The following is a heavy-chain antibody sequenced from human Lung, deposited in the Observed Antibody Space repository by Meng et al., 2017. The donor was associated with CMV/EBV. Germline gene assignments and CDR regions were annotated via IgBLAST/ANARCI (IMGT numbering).Heavy chain of an antibody. J-gene: IGHJ4*02. Sequence: SXXVSXKASGGTFSNYGVNWVRQAPGQGLEWMGGIIPIFGTANYAQKFQGRVTLTTNISISTAYMELSSLRSDDTAVYYCARDGEGNFYGSGGYDFWGQGKXVTVSS. CDR2: IIPIFGTA. CDR1: GGTFSNYG. V-gene: IGHV1-69*05. CDR3: ARDGEGNFYGSGGYDF. D-gene: IGHD3-22*01.